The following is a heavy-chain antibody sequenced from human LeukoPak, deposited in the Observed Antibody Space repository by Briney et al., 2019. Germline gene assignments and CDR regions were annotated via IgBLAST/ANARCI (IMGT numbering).Heavy chain of an antibody. CDR2: FDPEDGET. J-gene: IGHJ4*02. Sequence: ASVKVSCKVSGYTLTELSMHWVRQAPGKGLEWMGGFDPEDGETIYAQKFQGRVTMTEDTSTDTAYMELRSLRSDDTAVYYCARDRYYYDSSGYNGDYWGQGTLVTVSS. V-gene: IGHV1-24*01. D-gene: IGHD3-22*01. CDR3: ARDRYYYDSSGYNGDY. CDR1: GYTLTELS.